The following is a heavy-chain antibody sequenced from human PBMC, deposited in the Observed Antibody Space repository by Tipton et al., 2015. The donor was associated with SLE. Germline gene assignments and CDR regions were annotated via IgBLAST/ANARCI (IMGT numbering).Heavy chain of an antibody. J-gene: IGHJ2*01. Sequence: TLSLTCAVYGGSFSAYYWAWIRQPPGKGLECIGTVYYSGSTYYNPSLKRRVTISVDTSENQFALRLSSVTAADTAVYYCARHLHYGDYGYFDLWGRGTLVTVSS. D-gene: IGHD4-17*01. CDR3: ARHLHYGDYGYFDL. CDR1: GGSFSAYY. CDR2: VYYSGST. V-gene: IGHV4-39*01.